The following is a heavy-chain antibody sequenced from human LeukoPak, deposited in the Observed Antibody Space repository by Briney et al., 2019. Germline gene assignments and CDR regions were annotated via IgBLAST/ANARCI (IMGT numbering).Heavy chain of an antibody. V-gene: IGHV3-21*01. CDR3: ARVGCSSTSCSAIYYYYYGMDV. Sequence: GGSLRLSCAASGFTFSSYSMNWVRQAPGKGLEWVSSISSSSSYIYYADSVKGRFTISRDNAKNSLYLQMNSLRAEDTAVYYCARVGCSSTSCSAIYYYYYGMDVWSQGTTVTVSS. J-gene: IGHJ6*02. CDR1: GFTFSSYS. CDR2: ISSSSSYI. D-gene: IGHD2-2*01.